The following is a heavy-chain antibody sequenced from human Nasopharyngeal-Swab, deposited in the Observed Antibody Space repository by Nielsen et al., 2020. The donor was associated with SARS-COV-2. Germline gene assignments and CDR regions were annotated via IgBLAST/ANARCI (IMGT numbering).Heavy chain of an antibody. CDR3: AKAWLPTY. CDR2: ISYDGSNK. CDR1: GFTFSSEG. Sequence: GGSLRVCCAASGFTFSSEGMQWVRQASGKGLEWVAVISYDGSNKYYADSVKGRFTISRDNSKNTLYLQMNSLRAEDTAVYYCAKAWLPTYWGQGTLVTVSS. D-gene: IGHD5-24*01. V-gene: IGHV3-30*18. J-gene: IGHJ4*02.